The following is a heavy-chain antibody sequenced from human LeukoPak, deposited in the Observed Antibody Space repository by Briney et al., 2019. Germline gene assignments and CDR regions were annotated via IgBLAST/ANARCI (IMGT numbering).Heavy chain of an antibody. CDR2: MNPNSGNT. CDR3: ARGHHNDILTGYPTHYYYGMDV. CDR1: GYTFTSYD. J-gene: IGHJ6*02. V-gene: IGHV1-8*01. D-gene: IGHD3-9*01. Sequence: ASVKVSCKASGYTFTSYDINWVRQATGQGLEWMGWMNPNSGNTGYAQKFQGRVTMTRNTSISTAYMELSSLRSEDTAVYYCARGHHNDILTGYPTHYYYGMDVWGQGTTVTVSS.